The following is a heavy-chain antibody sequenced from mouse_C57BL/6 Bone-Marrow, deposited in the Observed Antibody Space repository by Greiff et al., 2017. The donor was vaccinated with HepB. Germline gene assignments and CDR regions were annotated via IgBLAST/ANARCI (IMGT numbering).Heavy chain of an antibody. CDR3: ARSRNYYGSSHY. V-gene: IGHV1-64*01. CDR2: IHPNSGST. J-gene: IGHJ2*01. D-gene: IGHD1-1*01. CDR1: GYTFTSYW. Sequence: VKLQQPGAELVKPGASVKLSCKASGYTFTSYWMHWVKQRPGQGLEWIGMIHPNSGSTNYNEKFKSKATLTVDKSSSTAYMQLSSLTSEDSAVYYCARSRNYYGSSHYWGQGTTLTVSS.